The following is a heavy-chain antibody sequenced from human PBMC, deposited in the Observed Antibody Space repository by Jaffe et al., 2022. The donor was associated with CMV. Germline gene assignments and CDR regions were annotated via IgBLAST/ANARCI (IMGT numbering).Heavy chain of an antibody. V-gene: IGHV1-2*02. CDR1: GYTFTGYY. Sequence: QVQLVQSGAEVKKPGASVKVSCKASGYTFTGYYMHWVRQAPGQGLEWMGWINPNSGGTNYAQKFQGRVTMTRDTSISTAYMELSRLRSDDTAVYYCARDSPYYDFWSGYYVPVEGYYYYYGMDVWGQGTTVTVSS. J-gene: IGHJ6*02. CDR3: ARDSPYYDFWSGYYVPVEGYYYYYGMDV. CDR2: INPNSGGT. D-gene: IGHD3-3*01.